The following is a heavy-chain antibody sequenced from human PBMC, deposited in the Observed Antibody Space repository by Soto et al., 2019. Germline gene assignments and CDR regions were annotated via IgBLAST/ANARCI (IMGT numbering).Heavy chain of an antibody. J-gene: IGHJ3*02. V-gene: IGHV4-39*01. CDR2: IYYSGST. CDR3: ARRMGYWSGSGAFDI. Sequence: QLQLQESGPGLVKPSETLSLTCTVSGGSISSSSYYWGWIRQPPGKGLEWIGSIYYSGSTYYNPSLKSRVPISVDTSKNQVSLKLSSVTAADTAVYYCARRMGYWSGSGAFDIWGQGTMVTVSS. CDR1: GGSISSSSYY. D-gene: IGHD3-22*01.